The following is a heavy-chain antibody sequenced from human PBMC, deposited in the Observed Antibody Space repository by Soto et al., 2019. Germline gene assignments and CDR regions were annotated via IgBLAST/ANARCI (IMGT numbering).Heavy chain of an antibody. CDR3: ARGIAASRHYYYYGMDV. D-gene: IGHD6-13*01. CDR1: GYTFTNYG. V-gene: IGHV1-18*04. CDR2: ITAYNGNT. Sequence: QVKLVQSGAEVKKPGASVKVSCKASGYTFTNYGISWVRQAPGQGLEWMGWITAYNGNTDYAQKLQGRVTMTTDTSTSTAYMELRSLRSDDTAVYYCARGIAASRHYYYYGMDVWGQGTTVTVSS. J-gene: IGHJ6*02.